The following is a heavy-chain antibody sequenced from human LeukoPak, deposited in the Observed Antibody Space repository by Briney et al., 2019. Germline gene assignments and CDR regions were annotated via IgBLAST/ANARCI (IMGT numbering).Heavy chain of an antibody. V-gene: IGHV3-48*01. CDR2: INTSSNER. Sequence: PGGSLRLSCAASGFTFSTYNMNWVRQAPGKGLEWISDINTSSNERYYADSVKGRSTISRDNGKNSLYLQMNSLRAEDTAVYYCARGLLGVGELSLYRPADYWGQGTLVTVSS. CDR3: ARGLLGVGELSLYRPADY. CDR1: GFTFSTYN. D-gene: IGHD3-16*02. J-gene: IGHJ4*02.